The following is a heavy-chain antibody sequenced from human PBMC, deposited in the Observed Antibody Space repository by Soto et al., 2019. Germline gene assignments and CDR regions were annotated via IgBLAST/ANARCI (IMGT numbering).Heavy chain of an antibody. J-gene: IGHJ4*02. V-gene: IGHV2-5*01. CDR1: GFSLSTSGVG. Sequence: QITLKESGPTLVEPTQTLTLTCTFSGFSLSTSGVGVGWIRQTPGQDLEWLAFVNWNDNKRYSPSLTSRLTITNDASKNQDVLTMTNMDSVDTGTYYCAHRRPTVITPFDYWGQGTLVTVSS. D-gene: IGHD4-17*01. CDR2: VNWNDNK. CDR3: AHRRPTVITPFDY.